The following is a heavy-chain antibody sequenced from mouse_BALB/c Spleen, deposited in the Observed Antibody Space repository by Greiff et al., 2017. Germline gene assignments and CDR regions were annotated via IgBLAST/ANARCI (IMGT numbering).Heavy chain of an antibody. CDR2: ISYSGST. CDR3: ARCLFITTVVAYYAMDY. V-gene: IGHV3-2*02. CDR1: GYSITSDYA. Sequence: VQLKESGPGLVKPSQSLSLTCTVTGYSITSDYAWNWIRQFPGNKLEWMGYISYSGSTSYNPSLKSRISITRDTSKNQFFLQLNSVTTEDTATYYCARCLFITTVVAYYAMDYWGQGTSVTVSS. J-gene: IGHJ4*01. D-gene: IGHD1-1*01.